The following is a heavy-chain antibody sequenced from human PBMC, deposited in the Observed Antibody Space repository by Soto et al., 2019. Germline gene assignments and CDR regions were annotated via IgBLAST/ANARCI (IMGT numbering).Heavy chain of an antibody. CDR2: IYYSGST. V-gene: IGHV4-61*01. J-gene: IGHJ4*02. CDR1: GGSVSSGSYY. Sequence: PSETLSLTCTVSGGSVSSGSYYWSWIRQPPGKGLEWIGYIYYSGSTNYNPSLKSRVTISVDTSKNQFSLKLSSVTAADTAVYYCARDPYRTAYFDYWGQGALVTLSS. CDR3: ARDPYRTAYFDY. D-gene: IGHD2-21*01.